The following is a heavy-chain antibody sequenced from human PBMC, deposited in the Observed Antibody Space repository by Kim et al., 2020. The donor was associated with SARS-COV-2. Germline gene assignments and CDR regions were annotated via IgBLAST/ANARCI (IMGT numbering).Heavy chain of an antibody. CDR2: INAGNGNT. V-gene: IGHV1-3*01. CDR1: GYTFTSYA. J-gene: IGHJ5*02. CDR3: ARAQRITMVRGASGFDP. D-gene: IGHD3-10*01. Sequence: ASVKVSCKASGYTFTSYAMHWVRQAPGQRLEWMGWINAGNGNTKYSQKFQGRVTITRDTSASTAYMELSSLRSEDTAVYYCARAQRITMVRGASGFDPWGQGTLVTVSS.